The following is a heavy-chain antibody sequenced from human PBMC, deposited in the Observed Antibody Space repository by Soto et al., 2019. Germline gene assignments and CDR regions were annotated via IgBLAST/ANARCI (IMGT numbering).Heavy chain of an antibody. J-gene: IGHJ5*02. CDR1: GAALNSGNYY. Sequence: SETLSLTCSVSGAALNSGNYYWSWIRQVPGKGLEWIGHIYVTGAADYNPSLRDRITISQDTSERQFSLNLRLVTAADTAVYYCARLRIATNNYKWFDPWGQGTLVTVSS. CDR2: IYVTGAA. D-gene: IGHD2-21*01. V-gene: IGHV4-31*03. CDR3: ARLRIATNNYKWFDP.